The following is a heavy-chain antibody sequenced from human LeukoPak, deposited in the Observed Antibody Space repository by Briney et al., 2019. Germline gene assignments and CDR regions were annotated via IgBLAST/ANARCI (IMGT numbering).Heavy chain of an antibody. J-gene: IGHJ4*02. CDR2: IWYDGSNK. V-gene: IGHV3-33*08. D-gene: IGHD1-26*01. Sequence: GGSLRLSCAASGFTFSSYGMHWVRQAPGKGLEWVAVIWYDGSNKYYADSVKGRSTISRDNSKNTLYLQMNSLRAEDTAVYYCARDRRGGGGSYFDYWGQGTLVTVSS. CDR1: GFTFSSYG. CDR3: ARDRRGGGGSYFDY.